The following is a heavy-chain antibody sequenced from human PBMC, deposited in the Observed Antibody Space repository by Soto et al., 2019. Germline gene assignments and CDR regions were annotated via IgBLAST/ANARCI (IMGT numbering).Heavy chain of an antibody. CDR3: ARDYSSSSAP. D-gene: IGHD6-6*01. V-gene: IGHV1-2*02. CDR1: GYSFTGYY. CDR2: INPNSGGT. J-gene: IGHJ5*02. Sequence: KVSCKASGYSFTGYYIHWVRQAPGQGLEWMGWINPNSGGTNYAQKFQGRVTMTRDTSISTAYLELSGLRYDDTAVYYCARDYSSSSAPWGQGTPVTVSS.